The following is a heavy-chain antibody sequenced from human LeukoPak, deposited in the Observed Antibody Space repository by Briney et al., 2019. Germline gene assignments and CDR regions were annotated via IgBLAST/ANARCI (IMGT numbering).Heavy chain of an antibody. J-gene: IGHJ4*02. CDR1: GFTFSSYS. CDR3: ARDISAYCGGDCPPGY. CDR2: ISSGSTYI. V-gene: IGHV3-21*01. Sequence: PGGSLRLSCAASGFTFSSYSMNWVRQAPGKGLEWVSSISSGSTYIYYADSVKGRFTISRDNAKNSLYLQMNSLRAEDTAVYYCARDISAYCGGDCPPGYWGQGTLVTVSS. D-gene: IGHD2-21*02.